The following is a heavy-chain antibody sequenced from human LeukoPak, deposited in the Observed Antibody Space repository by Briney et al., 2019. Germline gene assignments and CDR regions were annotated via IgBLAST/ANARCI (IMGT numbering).Heavy chain of an antibody. CDR1: GGSISSYY. V-gene: IGHV4-4*07. CDR3: ARVGDWNDLVY. CDR2: IHTSGST. J-gene: IGHJ4*02. D-gene: IGHD1-1*01. Sequence: MASETLSLTCAVFGGSISSYYWSWIRQPAGKGLEWIGRIHTSGSTNSNPSLKSRVTMSVDTSKNQFSLKLSSVTAADTAVYYCARVGDWNDLVYWGQGTLVTVSS.